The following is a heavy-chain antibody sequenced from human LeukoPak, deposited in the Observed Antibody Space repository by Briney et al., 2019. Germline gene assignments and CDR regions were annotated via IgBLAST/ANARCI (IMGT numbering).Heavy chain of an antibody. CDR1: GYTFTGCY. J-gene: IGHJ4*02. CDR3: ARGFVWGSYRVDY. D-gene: IGHD3-16*02. Sequence: ASVKVSCKASGYTFTGCYMHWVRQAPGQGLEWMGRINPNSGGTNYAQKFQGRVTMTRDTSISTAYMELSRLRSDDTAVYYCARGFVWGSYRVDYWGQGTLVTVSS. CDR2: INPNSGGT. V-gene: IGHV1-2*06.